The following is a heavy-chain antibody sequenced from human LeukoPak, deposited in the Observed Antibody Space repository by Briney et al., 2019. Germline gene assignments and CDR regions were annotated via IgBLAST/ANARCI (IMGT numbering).Heavy chain of an antibody. CDR1: GGSISSYY. J-gene: IGHJ6*03. CDR2: IYYSGST. Sequence: SETLSLTCTVSGGSISSYYWSWIRQPPGKGLEWIGYIYYSGSTNYNPSLKSRVTISVDTSKNQFSLKLSSVTAADTAVYYCARANAYSSSWYYYYYYMDVWGKGTTVTVSS. D-gene: IGHD6-13*01. CDR3: ARANAYSSSWYYYYYYMDV. V-gene: IGHV4-59*08.